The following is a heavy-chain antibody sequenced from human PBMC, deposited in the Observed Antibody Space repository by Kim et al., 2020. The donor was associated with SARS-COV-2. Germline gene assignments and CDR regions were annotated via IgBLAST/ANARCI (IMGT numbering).Heavy chain of an antibody. D-gene: IGHD6-19*01. Sequence: KFQGRVTITADESTSTAYMELSSLRSEDTAVYYCALYSSGWYDRERRFDYWGQGTLVTVSS. J-gene: IGHJ4*02. CDR3: ALYSSGWYDRERRFDY. V-gene: IGHV1-69*01.